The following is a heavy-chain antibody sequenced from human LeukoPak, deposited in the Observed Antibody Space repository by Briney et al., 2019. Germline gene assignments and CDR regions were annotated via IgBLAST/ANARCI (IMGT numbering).Heavy chain of an antibody. V-gene: IGHV4-39*01. CDR3: ARSIVGTLDCFDP. CDR2: IRHSGNT. Sequence: SETLSLTCSVSGGPIRINIYYWGWIRQSPGKGLEWIASIRHSGNTYYNPSLESRVTVSVDTSKNQFSLKLSSVTAADTAVYYCARSIVGTLDCFDPWGQGTLVTVSS. CDR1: GGPIRINIYY. D-gene: IGHD5-12*01. J-gene: IGHJ5*02.